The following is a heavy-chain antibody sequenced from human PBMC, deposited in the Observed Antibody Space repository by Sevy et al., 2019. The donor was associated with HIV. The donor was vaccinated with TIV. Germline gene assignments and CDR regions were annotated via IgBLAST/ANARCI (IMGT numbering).Heavy chain of an antibody. CDR2: TRYDSSNT. J-gene: IGHJ4*02. CDR1: GFSFSTYS. V-gene: IGHV3-30*02. CDR3: ARDPDYSGYDFLIDY. Sequence: GGSLRLSCSASGFSFSTYSMHWVRQAPGKGLEWVAFTRYDSSNTFYADSVKGRFSISRDNSKNTLYLQMSSLRPEDTALYFCARDPDYSGYDFLIDYWGQGTLVTVSS. D-gene: IGHD5-12*01.